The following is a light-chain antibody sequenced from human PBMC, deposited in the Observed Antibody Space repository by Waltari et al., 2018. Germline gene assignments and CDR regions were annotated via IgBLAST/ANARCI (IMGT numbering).Light chain of an antibody. CDR3: QQYDGIVLT. CDR1: QTVTSIS. CDR2: GAS. Sequence: EIVLTQSPGTLSLSPGERATLSCRASQTVTSISLSWYQQKPGQAPRLLIYGASTMATGIPDRFSGSGSGTDFTLTISRLEPEDFAVYYCQQYDGIVLTFGGGTKAEI. V-gene: IGKV3-20*01. J-gene: IGKJ4*01.